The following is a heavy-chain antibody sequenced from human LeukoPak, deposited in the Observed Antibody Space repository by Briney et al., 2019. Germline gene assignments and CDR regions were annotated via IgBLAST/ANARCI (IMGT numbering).Heavy chain of an antibody. CDR3: ARGSVTSFDY. D-gene: IGHD4-17*01. Sequence: PSETLSLTCTVSGGSISSSSYYWGWIRQPPGKGLEWIGSIYYSGSTYYNPSLKSRVTISVDTSKNQFSLKLSSVTAADTAVYYCARGSVTSFDYWGQGTLVTVSS. V-gene: IGHV4-39*07. J-gene: IGHJ4*02. CDR1: GGSISSSSYY. CDR2: IYYSGST.